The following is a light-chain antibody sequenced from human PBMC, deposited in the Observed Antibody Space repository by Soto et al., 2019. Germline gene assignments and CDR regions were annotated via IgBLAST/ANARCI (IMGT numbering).Light chain of an antibody. CDR2: RAS. J-gene: IGKJ1*01. V-gene: IGKV1-5*03. Sequence: DIQMTQSPSTLSASVRDRVTITCRASQSISSWLAWYQQKPGKAPKLMIYRASSLESGIPSRFSGSGSGTEFTLAISSLQSNDFANYYGQQYNSYPWTFGQGTKVEIK. CDR1: QSISSW. CDR3: QQYNSYPWT.